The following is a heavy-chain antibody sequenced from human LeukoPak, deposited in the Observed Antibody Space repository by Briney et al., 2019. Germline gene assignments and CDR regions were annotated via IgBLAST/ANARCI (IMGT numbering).Heavy chain of an antibody. CDR2: ILGIA. V-gene: IGHV1-69*04. Sequence: ILGIANYAQKFQGRVTITADKSTSTAYMELSSLRSEDTAVYYCAREASYYYDSSGWYYFDYWGQGTLVTVSS. D-gene: IGHD3-22*01. CDR3: AREASYYYDSSGWYYFDY. J-gene: IGHJ4*02.